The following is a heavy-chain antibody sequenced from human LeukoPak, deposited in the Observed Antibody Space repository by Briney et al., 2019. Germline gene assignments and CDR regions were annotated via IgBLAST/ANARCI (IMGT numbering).Heavy chain of an antibody. Sequence: SETLSLTCTVSGGSISSYYWSWIRQPPGKGLEWIGYMSTGGSTNYNPSLMSRVTISLDTSKNQFSLKLNSVTAADTAVYYCARHRGYDRSGYYFVDAFDIWGQGTMVTVSS. J-gene: IGHJ3*02. CDR2: MSTGGST. CDR1: GGSISSYY. CDR3: ARHRGYDRSGYYFVDAFDI. V-gene: IGHV4-4*09. D-gene: IGHD3-22*01.